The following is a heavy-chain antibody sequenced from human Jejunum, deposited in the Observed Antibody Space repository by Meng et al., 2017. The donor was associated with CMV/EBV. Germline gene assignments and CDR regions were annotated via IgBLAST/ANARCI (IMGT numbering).Heavy chain of an antibody. J-gene: IGHJ4*02. V-gene: IGHV1-18*01. CDR1: GFTFRSFN. D-gene: IGHD2-15*01. Sequence: SCKASGFTFRSFNISWMRTAPGQGLEWMGCLSPYNGDTSYAREFQGRVTMTTDTSTSKAYMELRSLTSDDTAVYYCARDYIALDHWGQGTLVTVSS. CDR3: ARDYIALDH. CDR2: LSPYNGDT.